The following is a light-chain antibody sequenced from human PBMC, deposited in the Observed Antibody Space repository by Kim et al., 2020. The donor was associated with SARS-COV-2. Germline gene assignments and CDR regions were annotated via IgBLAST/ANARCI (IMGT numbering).Light chain of an antibody. V-gene: IGKV1-5*03. CDR1: QSISSG. Sequence: DIQMTQSPSTLSASVGYRVTITCRASQSISSGLAWYQQRPGKAPKLLIYRTSSLESGVPSRFTGSGSGTEFTLTISSLQPDDFATYYCQHYNRYSWTFGQGTKVDIK. CDR3: QHYNRYSWT. CDR2: RTS. J-gene: IGKJ1*01.